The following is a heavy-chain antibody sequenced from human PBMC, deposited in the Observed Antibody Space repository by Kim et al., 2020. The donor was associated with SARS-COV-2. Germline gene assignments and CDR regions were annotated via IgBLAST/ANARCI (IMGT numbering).Heavy chain of an antibody. Sequence: GGSLRLSCAASGFTFSSYGMHWVRQAPGKGLEWVAVIWYDGSNKYYADSVKGRFTISRDNSKNTLYLQMNSLRAEDTAVYYCARGGLPYNWNPNWFDPWGQGTLVTVSS. CDR1: GFTFSSYG. CDR3: ARGGLPYNWNPNWFDP. D-gene: IGHD1-20*01. CDR2: IWYDGSNK. J-gene: IGHJ5*02. V-gene: IGHV3-33*01.